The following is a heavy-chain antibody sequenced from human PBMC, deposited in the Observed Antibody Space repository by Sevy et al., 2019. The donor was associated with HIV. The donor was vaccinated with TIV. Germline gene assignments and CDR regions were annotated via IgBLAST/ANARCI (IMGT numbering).Heavy chain of an antibody. CDR3: AKVVVGAVTGLHAFDI. V-gene: IGHV3-23*01. CDR2: NSGSGDST. CDR1: GFTFSSYA. D-gene: IGHD1-26*01. Sequence: GGSLRLSCAASGFTFSSYAMSWVRQAPGKGLEWVSGNSGSGDSTYYADSVKGRFTISRDKSKNTLYLQMKSLRDDDTAVYYCAKVVVGAVTGLHAFDIWGQGTMVTVSS. J-gene: IGHJ3*02.